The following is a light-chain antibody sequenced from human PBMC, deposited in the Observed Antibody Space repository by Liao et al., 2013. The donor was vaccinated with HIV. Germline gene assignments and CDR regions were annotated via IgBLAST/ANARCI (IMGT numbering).Light chain of an antibody. J-gene: IGLJ2*01. V-gene: IGLV3-1*01. CDR2: ERT. CDR1: NLGRKS. Sequence: TQSPSVSVSPGQTAIITCSGDNLGRKSLSWYQHKEGQSPSVVIYERTKRHSLMPERFSASISGDTATLTIRGTQAVDEADYYCQVWDSSSDHVIFGGGTKLTVL. CDR3: QVWDSSSDHVI.